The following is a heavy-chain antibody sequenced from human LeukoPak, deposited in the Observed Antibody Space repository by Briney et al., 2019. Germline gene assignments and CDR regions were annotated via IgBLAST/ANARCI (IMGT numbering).Heavy chain of an antibody. CDR3: ARHPELRDHMDV. Sequence: SETLSLTCSVSGGSISSMSYYWGWIRQPPGKGLEWIGSIYYSGSTYYNPSLKSRVTISVDTSKNQFSLKLSSVTAADTAVYYCARHPELRDHMDVWGKGTTVTVSS. CDR2: IYYSGST. V-gene: IGHV4-39*01. CDR1: GGSISSMSYY. J-gene: IGHJ6*03. D-gene: IGHD1-7*01.